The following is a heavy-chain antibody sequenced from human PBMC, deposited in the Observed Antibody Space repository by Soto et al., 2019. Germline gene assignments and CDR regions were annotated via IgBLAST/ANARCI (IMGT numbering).Heavy chain of an antibody. CDR3: SRMPQAAIVPVDY. J-gene: IGHJ4*02. D-gene: IGHD1-26*01. CDR2: IDPSDSYT. CDR1: GYNFSAYW. Sequence: EVQLVQSGAEVKKPGESLRISCQGSGYNFSAYWIHWVRQVPGKGLESMGRIDPSDSYTYYSPSFQGHVTFSADKSIRTAYLQWSSLKASDTATYYCSRMPQAAIVPVDYWGQGTLITVSS. V-gene: IGHV5-10-1*03.